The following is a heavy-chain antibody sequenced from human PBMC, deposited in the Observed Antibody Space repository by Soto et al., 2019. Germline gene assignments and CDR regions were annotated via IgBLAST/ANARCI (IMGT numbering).Heavy chain of an antibody. V-gene: IGHV1-69*06. CDR2: IIPIFGTA. D-gene: IGHD3-10*01. CDR1: GGTFSSYA. J-gene: IGHJ6*02. CDR3: ARGYYGSGSYLLHYGMDV. Sequence: SVKVSCKASGGTFSSYAISWVRQAPGQGLEWMGGIIPIFGTANYAQKFQGRVTITADKSTSTAYMELSSLRSEDTAVYYCARGYYGSGSYLLHYGMDVWGQGTTVTV.